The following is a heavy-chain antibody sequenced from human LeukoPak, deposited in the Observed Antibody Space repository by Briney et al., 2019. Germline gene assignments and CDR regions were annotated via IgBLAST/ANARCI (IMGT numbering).Heavy chain of an antibody. D-gene: IGHD6-19*01. J-gene: IGHJ4*02. CDR1: GGTFSSYA. CDR2: IIPILGIA. V-gene: IGHV1-69*04. Sequence: SVKVSCKASGGTFSSYAISWVRQAPGQGLEWMGRIIPILGIANYAQKFQGRVTITADKSTSTAYMELSSLRSEHTAVYYCARASIAAVAGTFDYWGQGTLVTVSS. CDR3: ARASIAAVAGTFDY.